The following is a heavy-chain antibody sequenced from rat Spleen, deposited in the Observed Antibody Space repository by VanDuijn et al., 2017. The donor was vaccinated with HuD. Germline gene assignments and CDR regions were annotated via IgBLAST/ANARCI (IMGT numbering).Heavy chain of an antibody. D-gene: IGHD1-11*01. V-gene: IGHV5-29*01. CDR1: GFTFSDYY. Sequence: EVQLVESDGGLVQPGRSLKLSCAASGFTFSDYYMAWVRQAPTKGLEWVATISYDGSSTFYRDSVKGRFTISRDNAKNTQYLQMDSLRSEDTATYYCARHAVRRPTDWYFDFWGPGTMVTVSS. CDR2: ISYDGSST. J-gene: IGHJ1*01. CDR3: ARHAVRRPTDWYFDF.